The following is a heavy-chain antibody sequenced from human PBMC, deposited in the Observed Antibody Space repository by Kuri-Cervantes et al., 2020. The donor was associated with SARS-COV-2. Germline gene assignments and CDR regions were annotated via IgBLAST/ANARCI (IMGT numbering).Heavy chain of an antibody. Sequence: GESLKISCAASGFTFSSYWMSWVRQAPGKGLEWVANIKQDGSEKYYVDSVKGRFTISRDNSKNTVYLQMNSLTAEDTAVYYCAKDEEMATIFGAFDMWGQGTMVTVSS. CDR2: IKQDGSEK. CDR3: AKDEEMATIFGAFDM. V-gene: IGHV3-7*03. D-gene: IGHD5-24*01. CDR1: GFTFSSYW. J-gene: IGHJ3*02.